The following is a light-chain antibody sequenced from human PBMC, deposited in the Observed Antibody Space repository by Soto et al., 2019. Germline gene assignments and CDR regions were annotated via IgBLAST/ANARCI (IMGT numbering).Light chain of an antibody. V-gene: IGKV3-20*01. CDR1: QSVSSSF. CDR3: QQYGSSPVK. CDR2: GAS. J-gene: IGKJ1*01. Sequence: EIVLTQSPGTLSLSPREIATLSFMASQSVSSSFLGWYQQKSGQAPRLLIHGASSRATGIPDRFSGSGSGTDFTLTISRLEPEDFAVYYCQQYGSSPVKFGQGTKVDIK.